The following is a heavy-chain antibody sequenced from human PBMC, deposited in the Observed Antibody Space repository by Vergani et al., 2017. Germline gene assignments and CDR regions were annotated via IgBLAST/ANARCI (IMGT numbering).Heavy chain of an antibody. D-gene: IGHD3-10*01. CDR2: IKNTGDST. Sequence: EVQLLQSEGAVVQPGGSLRLSCVASGFTFSSHAMSWVRQGHGQGLEWVSSIKNTGDSTHYADSVKGRFTISRDNSKNTLYLQMNSLRAEDTAVYYCAKDQVILLWFGELNRGRDAFDIWGQGTMVTVSS. CDR3: AKDQVILLWFGELNRGRDAFDI. J-gene: IGHJ3*02. V-gene: IGHV3-23*01. CDR1: GFTFSSHA.